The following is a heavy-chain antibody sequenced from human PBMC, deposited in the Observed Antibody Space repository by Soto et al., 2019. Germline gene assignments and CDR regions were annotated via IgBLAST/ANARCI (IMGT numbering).Heavy chain of an antibody. CDR3: ARDSLSGTDAFDI. CDR2: ISVYNGNT. J-gene: IGHJ3*02. V-gene: IGHV1-18*01. Sequence: QVQLVQSGAEVKKPGASVKVSCKASGYTLFNYGVTWVRQAPGQGLDWMGWISVYNGNTNYSQKLQGRVTLTPDISTSTAYMALRSLTSDETAVYFCARDSLSGTDAFDIWGQGTMVTVSS. CDR1: GYTLFNYG. D-gene: IGHD1-26*01.